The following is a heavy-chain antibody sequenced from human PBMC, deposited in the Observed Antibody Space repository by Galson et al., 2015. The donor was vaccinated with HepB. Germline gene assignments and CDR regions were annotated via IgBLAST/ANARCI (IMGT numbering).Heavy chain of an antibody. CDR1: GGTFSSYA. V-gene: IGHV1-69*06. CDR2: IIPIIGTA. CDR3: AREDSSSSYFYYGMDV. J-gene: IGHJ6*02. D-gene: IGHD6-6*01. Sequence: SVKVSCKASGGTFSSYAINWVRQAPGQGLEWMGGIIPIIGTANYAQKFQGRVTITADTSTSTAYMELSSLRSEDTAVYYCAREDSSSSYFYYGMDVWGQGTTVTVSS.